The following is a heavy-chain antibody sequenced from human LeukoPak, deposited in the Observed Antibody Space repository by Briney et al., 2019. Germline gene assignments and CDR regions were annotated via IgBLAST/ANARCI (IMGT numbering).Heavy chain of an antibody. V-gene: IGHV1-2*04. Sequence: ASVTVSFTASGYTFTGNYMHWVRQAPGQGLEWMGWINPNSGGTNYAQKFQGWVTMTRDTSISTAYMELSRLRSDDTAVYYCARDRGWAGYTCGFYYWGQGTLVTVSS. CDR2: INPNSGGT. D-gene: IGHD5-12*01. J-gene: IGHJ4*02. CDR1: GYTFTGNY. CDR3: ARDRGWAGYTCGFYY.